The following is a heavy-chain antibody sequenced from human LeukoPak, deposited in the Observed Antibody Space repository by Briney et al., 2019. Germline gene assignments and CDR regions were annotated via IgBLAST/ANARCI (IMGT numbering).Heavy chain of an antibody. V-gene: IGHV4-59*01. CDR2: IYYSGST. CDR3: AGGSYDYYYMDV. D-gene: IGHD5-18*01. Sequence: PSETLSLTCTVSGGSISSYYWSWIRQPPGKGLEWIGYIYYSGSTNYNPSPKSRVTISVDTSKNQFSLKLTSVTAADTAVYYCAGGSYDYYYMDVWGKGTTVTVSS. J-gene: IGHJ6*03. CDR1: GGSISSYY.